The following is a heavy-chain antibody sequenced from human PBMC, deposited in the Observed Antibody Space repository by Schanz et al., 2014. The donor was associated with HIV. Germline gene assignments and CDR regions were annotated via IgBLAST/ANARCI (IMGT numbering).Heavy chain of an antibody. CDR2: ISFDGSNK. Sequence: QVQMVESGGGVVQPGRSLRLSCAASGFTLSNSAMHWVRQAPGKGLEWVAIISFDGSNKYYADSVKGRFTISRDNSKNTLYLQMNSLRVEDTAVYYCVRDQGTTWISGGXWFDPWGQGTLVTVSS. V-gene: IGHV3-30-3*01. CDR3: VRDQGTTWISGGXWFDP. J-gene: IGHJ5*02. CDR1: GFTLSNSA. D-gene: IGHD1-1*01.